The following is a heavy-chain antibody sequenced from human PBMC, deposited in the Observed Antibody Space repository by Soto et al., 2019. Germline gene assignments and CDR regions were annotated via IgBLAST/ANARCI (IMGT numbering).Heavy chain of an antibody. CDR1: GYTFTSYG. CDR2: ISAYNGNT. D-gene: IGHD3-22*01. CDR3: ARVASSSGYYPYYFDY. V-gene: IGHV1-18*01. Sequence: ASVTVSCKASGYTFTSYGISWVRQAPGQGLEWMGWISAYNGNTNYAQKLQGRVTMTTDTSTSTAYMELRSLRSDDTAVYYCARVASSSGYYPYYFDYWGQGTLVTVSS. J-gene: IGHJ4*02.